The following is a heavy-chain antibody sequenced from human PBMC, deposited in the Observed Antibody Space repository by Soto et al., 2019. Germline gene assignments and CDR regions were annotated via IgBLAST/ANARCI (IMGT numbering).Heavy chain of an antibody. Sequence: QVQLVQSGAEVKKPGSSVKVSCKASGGTFSSYAISWVRQAPGQGLEWMGGIIPIFGTANYAQKFQGRVTITADESTSTAYMELSSLRSEDTAVYYCARIAVADPTEDYYYYGMDVWGQGTTVTVSS. CDR1: GGTFSSYA. D-gene: IGHD6-19*01. CDR3: ARIAVADPTEDYYYYGMDV. CDR2: IIPIFGTA. V-gene: IGHV1-69*12. J-gene: IGHJ6*02.